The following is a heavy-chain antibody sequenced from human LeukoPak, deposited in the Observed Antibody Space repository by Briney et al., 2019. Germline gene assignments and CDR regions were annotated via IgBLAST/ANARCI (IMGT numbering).Heavy chain of an antibody. D-gene: IGHD3/OR15-3a*01. J-gene: IGHJ4*02. CDR1: GFPFSSYA. CDR3: ARGRTGYRY. CDR2: ISGSGGST. Sequence: GGSLRLSCEASGFPFSSYAMNWVRQAPGKGLEWVSTISGSGGSTYYADSVKGRFTISRDKSKNTVYLQMNSLRAEDTAVYYCARGRTGYRYWGQGTLVTVSS. V-gene: IGHV3-23*01.